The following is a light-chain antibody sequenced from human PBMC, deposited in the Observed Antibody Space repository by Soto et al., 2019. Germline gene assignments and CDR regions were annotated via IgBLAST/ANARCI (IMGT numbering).Light chain of an antibody. CDR3: QQYGTSPRT. V-gene: IGKV1-17*01. Sequence: DIQMTQSPSSLSASVGDRVTITCRASQGIRNDLGWYQQKPGKAPKRLIYAASSLQSGVPSRFSGSGSGTEFTLTISRLEPEDFAVYYCQQYGTSPRTFGQWTKVEIK. CDR2: AAS. CDR1: QGIRND. J-gene: IGKJ1*01.